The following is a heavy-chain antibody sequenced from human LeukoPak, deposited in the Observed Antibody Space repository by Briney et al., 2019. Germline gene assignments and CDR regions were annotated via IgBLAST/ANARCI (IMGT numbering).Heavy chain of an antibody. D-gene: IGHD6-19*01. CDR2: IYYSGST. CDR3: ARDARGYSSGWPDY. V-gene: IGHV4-39*02. CDR1: GGSISSSSYY. J-gene: IGHJ4*02. Sequence: SETLSLTCTVSGGSISSSSYYWGWIRQPPGKGLEWIGSIYYSGSTYYNPSLKSRVTISVDTSKNQFSLKLSSVTAADTAVYYCARDARGYSSGWPDYWGQGTLVTVSS.